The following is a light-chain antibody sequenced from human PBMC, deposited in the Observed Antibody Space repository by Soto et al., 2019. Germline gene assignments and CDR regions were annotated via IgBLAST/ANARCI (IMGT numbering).Light chain of an antibody. CDR1: QSVRSW. J-gene: IGKJ4*01. CDR3: QPYKIWPLT. CDR2: DAS. V-gene: IGKV1-5*01. Sequence: DIQMTQSPSTLPASVGDRVTITCRASQSVRSWLAWYQQKPGRAPKFLIYDASSLESGVPSRFSGSRSGAEFTLTIISLQSEGFAVYYCQPYKIWPLTFGGGAKVDIK.